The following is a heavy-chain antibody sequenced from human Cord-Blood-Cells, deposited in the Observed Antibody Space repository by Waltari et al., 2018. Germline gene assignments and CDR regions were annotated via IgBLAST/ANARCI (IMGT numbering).Heavy chain of an antibody. J-gene: IGHJ4*02. CDR1: GGTFSSYA. CDR3: ARIGPYCSSTSCYDY. Sequence: QVQLVQSGAEVKKPGSSVKVSCKASGGTFSSYAITWVRQAPGQGIEWMGGIIPICGTANYAQKFQGRVTITADESTSTAYMELSSLRSEDTAVYYCARIGPYCSSTSCYDYWGQGTLVTVSS. V-gene: IGHV1-69*01. CDR2: IIPICGTA. D-gene: IGHD2-2*01.